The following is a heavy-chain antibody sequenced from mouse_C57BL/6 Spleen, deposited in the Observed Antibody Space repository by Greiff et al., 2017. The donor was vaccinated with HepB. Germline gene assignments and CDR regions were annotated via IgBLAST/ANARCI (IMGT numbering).Heavy chain of an antibody. CDR2: IDPENGDT. V-gene: IGHV14-4*01. CDR1: GFNIKDDY. CDR3: TTITTVVAKGTSY. J-gene: IGHJ2*01. Sequence: EVKLMESGAELVRPGASVKLSCTASGFNIKDDYMHWVKQRPEQGLEWIGWIDPENGDTEYASKFQGKATITADTSSNTAYLQLSSLTSEDTAVYYCTTITTVVAKGTSYWGQGTTLTVSS. D-gene: IGHD1-1*01.